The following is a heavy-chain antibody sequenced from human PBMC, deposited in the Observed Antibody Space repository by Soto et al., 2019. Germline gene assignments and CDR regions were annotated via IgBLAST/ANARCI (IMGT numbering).Heavy chain of an antibody. J-gene: IGHJ4*02. CDR3: AKAVAGEDWLDY. CDR2: ISSSSSYT. V-gene: IGHV3-11*06. D-gene: IGHD3-16*01. Sequence: NPVGSLRLSCAASGFTFSDYYMSWIRQAPGKGLEWVSYISSSSSYTNYADSVKGRFTISRDNAKNSLYPQMNSLRAEDTAVYYCAKAVAGEDWLDYWGQGTLVTVSS. CDR1: GFTFSDYY.